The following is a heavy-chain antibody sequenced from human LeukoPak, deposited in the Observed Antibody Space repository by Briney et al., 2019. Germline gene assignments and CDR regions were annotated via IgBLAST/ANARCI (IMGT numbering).Heavy chain of an antibody. Sequence: LSGGSLRLSCAASGFSFSNYGMHWVRQAPGKGLEWVAVIWSDGINRFYRDSVRGRFTFSRDNSKNTLSLQMNSLRVEDTAVYYCVKERGPFDGFDVWGQGTMVTVSP. CDR1: GFSFSNYG. J-gene: IGHJ3*01. V-gene: IGHV3-33*06. CDR2: IWSDGINR. CDR3: VKERGPFDGFDV.